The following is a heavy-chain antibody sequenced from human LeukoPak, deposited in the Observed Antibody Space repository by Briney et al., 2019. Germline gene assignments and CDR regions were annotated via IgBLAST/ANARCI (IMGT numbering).Heavy chain of an antibody. V-gene: IGHV3-NL1*01. D-gene: IGHD3-22*01. J-gene: IGHJ4*02. Sequence: GGSLRLSCAASGFTFSSYGMHWVRQAPGKGLEWVSVIYSGGSTYYADSVKGRFTISRHNSKNTLYLQMNSLRAEDTAVYYCASGSYDSSGYCNYWGQGTLVTVSS. CDR3: ASGSYDSSGYCNY. CDR1: GFTFSSYG. CDR2: IYSGGST.